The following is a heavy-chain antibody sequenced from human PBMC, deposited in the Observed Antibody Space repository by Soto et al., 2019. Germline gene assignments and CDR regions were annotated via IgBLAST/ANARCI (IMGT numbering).Heavy chain of an antibody. CDR1: GFTVSHNY. CDR3: ARDTDYYGMDV. J-gene: IGHJ6*02. D-gene: IGHD4-17*01. Sequence: EVQLVVSGGGLIQPGGSLRLSCAASGFTVSHNYMSWVRQAPGEGLEWVSVIYSASSTYYADSVKGRFTISRDNSKNTLYLQMNSLRAEDTAVYYCARDTDYYGMDVWGQGTTVTVSS. CDR2: IYSASST. V-gene: IGHV3-53*01.